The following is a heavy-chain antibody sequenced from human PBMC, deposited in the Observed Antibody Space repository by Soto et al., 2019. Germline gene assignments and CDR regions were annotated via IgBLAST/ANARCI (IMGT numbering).Heavy chain of an antibody. V-gene: IGHV3-74*01. CDR3: VRDSHGDY. J-gene: IGHJ4*02. CDR2: IDHDGPT. Sequence: EVQLVESGGGLVQPGGSLRLSCAGSGFTFSNYWMHWVRQAPGKGLEWVSRIDHDGPTDYADSVRGRFTISRDNAENTLYRQMNSLRPEYTAVYYCVRDSHGDYWGQGTLVTVSS. CDR1: GFTFSNYW.